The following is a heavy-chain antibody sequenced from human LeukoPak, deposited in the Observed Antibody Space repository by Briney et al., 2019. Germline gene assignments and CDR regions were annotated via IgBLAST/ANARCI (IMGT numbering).Heavy chain of an antibody. CDR2: IYYSGST. D-gene: IGHD3-3*01. V-gene: IGHV4-59*13. CDR3: ARTPVLYGRFWSGFDY. Sequence: PSETLSLTCAVYGGSFSGYYWSWIRQPPGKGLEWIGYIYYSGSTNYNPSLKSRVTISVDTSKNQFSLKLSSVTAADTAVYYCARTPVLYGRFWSGFDYWGQGTLVTVSS. J-gene: IGHJ4*02. CDR1: GGSFSGYY.